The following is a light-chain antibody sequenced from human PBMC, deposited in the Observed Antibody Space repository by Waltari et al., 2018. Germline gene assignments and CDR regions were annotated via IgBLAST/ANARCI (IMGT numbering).Light chain of an antibody. Sequence: QSVLTQPPSASGTPGQRVTISCSGRSSNNGSNHVYWYQQLPGLAPTLLIYRNDQRPSGVPDRFSGSKSGSSASLAISGLRSEDEADYYCGAWDDSLSGHYVFGTGTKVTVL. CDR3: GAWDDSLSGHYV. CDR1: SSNNGSNH. J-gene: IGLJ1*01. CDR2: RND. V-gene: IGLV1-47*01.